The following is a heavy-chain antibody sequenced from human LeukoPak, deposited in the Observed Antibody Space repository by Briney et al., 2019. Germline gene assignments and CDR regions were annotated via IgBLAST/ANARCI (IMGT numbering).Heavy chain of an antibody. D-gene: IGHD3-22*01. CDR2: VIAIFGRI. CDR1: GGTFNSYG. CDR3: ARGELGDRSGFSFFDY. V-gene: IGHV1-69*05. Sequence: GASVKVSCKAPGGTFNSYGISWVRQAPGQGLEWMGGVIAIFGRIKYGQKFQCRATITTDESTSTAYMELSSLTSEDTGVYYCARGELGDRSGFSFFDYWGQGTLVTVSS. J-gene: IGHJ4*02.